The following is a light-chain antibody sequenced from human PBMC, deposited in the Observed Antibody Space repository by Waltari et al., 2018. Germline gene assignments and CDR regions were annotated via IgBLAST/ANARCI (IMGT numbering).Light chain of an antibody. CDR2: QAS. J-gene: IGKJ1*01. CDR1: QGISSW. Sequence: IQMTQSPSTLSASVGDRVTITCRTSQGISSWLAWYQQTPGKAPKLLIYQASTLESGVPSRFSGSGSGTEFTLTISSLQPDDSATYYCQQYDHNPWTFGQGTKVELK. CDR3: QQYDHNPWT. V-gene: IGKV1-5*03.